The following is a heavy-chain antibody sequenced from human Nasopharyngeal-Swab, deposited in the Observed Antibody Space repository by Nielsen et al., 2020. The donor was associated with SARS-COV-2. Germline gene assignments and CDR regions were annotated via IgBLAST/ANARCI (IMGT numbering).Heavy chain of an antibody. Sequence: GGSLRLSCAASGFTFSAYWMHWVRQAPGKGLVWVSRIKNDGTTTRYADPVKGRFTISRDNAKNTLYLQMNSLRVEDTAVYYCAKETGEGGSYYSDYWGQGTLVTVSS. CDR1: GFTFSAYW. CDR3: AKETGEGGSYYSDY. D-gene: IGHD1-14*01. J-gene: IGHJ4*02. V-gene: IGHV3-74*01. CDR2: IKNDGTTT.